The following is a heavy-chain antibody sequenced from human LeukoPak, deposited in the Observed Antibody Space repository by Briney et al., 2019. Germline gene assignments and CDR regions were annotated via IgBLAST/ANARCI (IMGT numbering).Heavy chain of an antibody. V-gene: IGHV1-24*01. CDR1: VYTLTQLS. Sequence: ASVKVSCTVSVYTLTQLSMHWVRQAPGKGLEWRGGFDPEDGETIYAQKFQGRVTMTEDTSTDTAYMELSSLRSEDTAVYYCATALGTPGYYYYYMDVWGKGTTVTVSS. D-gene: IGHD7-27*01. J-gene: IGHJ6*03. CDR3: ATALGTPGYYYYYMDV. CDR2: FDPEDGET.